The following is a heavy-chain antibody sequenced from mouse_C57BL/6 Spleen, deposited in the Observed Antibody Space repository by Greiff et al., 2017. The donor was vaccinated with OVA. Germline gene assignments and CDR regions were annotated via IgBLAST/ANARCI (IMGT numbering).Heavy chain of an antibody. Sequence: EVQVVESGGGLVQPGGSLSLSCAASGFTFTDYYMSWVRQPPGKALEWLGFIRNTANGYTTEYSASVKGRFTISRDKSQSILYLQMNALRAEDSATYYCARRYFDVWGTGTTVTVSS. CDR1: GFTFTDYY. J-gene: IGHJ1*03. CDR2: IRNTANGYTT. V-gene: IGHV7-3*01. CDR3: ARRYFDV.